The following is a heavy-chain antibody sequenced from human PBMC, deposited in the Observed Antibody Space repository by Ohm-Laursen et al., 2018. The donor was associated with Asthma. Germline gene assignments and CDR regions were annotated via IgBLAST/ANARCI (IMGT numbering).Heavy chain of an antibody. J-gene: IGHJ4*02. Sequence: GSLRLSCSASGFTFSSYAMNWVRQAPGKGLEWVSTISGSGGNTYYADSVKGRFTISRDNSKNTLYLQMNSLRAEDTAVYYCAKVESNSDYDIDYWGQGTLVTVSS. D-gene: IGHD5-12*01. CDR2: ISGSGGNT. CDR3: AKVESNSDYDIDY. V-gene: IGHV3-23*01. CDR1: GFTFSSYA.